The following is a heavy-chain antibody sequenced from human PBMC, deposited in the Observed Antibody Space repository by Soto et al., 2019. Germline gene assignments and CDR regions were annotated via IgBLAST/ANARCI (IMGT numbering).Heavy chain of an antibody. Sequence: PSETLSLTCAVYGGSFSGYYWSWIRQPPGKGLEWIGEINHSGSTNYNPSLKSRVTISVDTSKNQFSLKLSSVTAADTAVYYCARPYYYGLGELSLGFDYWGQGTLVTVSS. CDR2: INHSGST. CDR1: GGSFSGYY. D-gene: IGHD3-16*02. CDR3: ARPYYYGLGELSLGFDY. J-gene: IGHJ4*02. V-gene: IGHV4-34*01.